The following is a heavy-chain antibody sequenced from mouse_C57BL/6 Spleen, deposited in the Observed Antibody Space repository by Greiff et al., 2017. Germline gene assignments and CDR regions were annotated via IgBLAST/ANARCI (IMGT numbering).Heavy chain of an antibody. Sequence: ESGPGLVKPSQSLSLTCSVTGYSITSGYYWNWIRQFPGNKLEWMGYISYDGSNNYNPSLKNLISITRDTSKNQFFLKLNSVTTEDTATYYCARGGYGSSYGAWFAYWGQGTLVTVSA. V-gene: IGHV3-6*01. CDR1: GYSITSGYY. CDR3: ARGGYGSSYGAWFAY. J-gene: IGHJ3*01. CDR2: ISYDGSN. D-gene: IGHD1-1*01.